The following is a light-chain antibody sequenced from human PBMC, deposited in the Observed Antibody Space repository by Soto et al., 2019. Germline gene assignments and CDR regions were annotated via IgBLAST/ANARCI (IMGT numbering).Light chain of an antibody. Sequence: EIALTQSPGTLSLSPGERAALSCRASQSISSSYLAWYQQKPGQAPRLLIYGASSRATGIPDRFSGSGSGTDFTLTISRLEPEDFAVYYCQHYGSSLWTFGQGTKVEIK. J-gene: IGKJ1*01. CDR2: GAS. V-gene: IGKV3-20*01. CDR3: QHYGSSLWT. CDR1: QSISSSY.